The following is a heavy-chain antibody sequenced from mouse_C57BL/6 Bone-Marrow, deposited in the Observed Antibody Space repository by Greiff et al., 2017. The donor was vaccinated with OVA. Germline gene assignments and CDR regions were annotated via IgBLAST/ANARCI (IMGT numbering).Heavy chain of an antibody. CDR2: IDPSDSYT. CDR3: ARQGGDYERYWYFDV. Sequence: QVQLQQSGAELVKPGASVKLSCKASGYTFTSYWMQWVKQRPGQGLEWIGEIDPSDSYTNYNQKFKGKATLTVDTSSSTAYMQLSSLTSEDSAVYYCARQGGDYERYWYFDVWGTGTTVTVSS. D-gene: IGHD2-4*01. V-gene: IGHV1-50*01. J-gene: IGHJ1*03. CDR1: GYTFTSYW.